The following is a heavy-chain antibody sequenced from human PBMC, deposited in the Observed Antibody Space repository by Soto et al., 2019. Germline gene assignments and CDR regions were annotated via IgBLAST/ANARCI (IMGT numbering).Heavy chain of an antibody. V-gene: IGHV3-30*18. D-gene: IGHD1-26*01. Sequence: QVQLVESGGGVVQPGRSLRLSCAASGFTFSTYGMHWVRQAPGKGLEWVAVISYDGSNKYYADSVKGRFTISRDNSKNTLYLQMNSLRDEDTAIYYCAKGHRDDLVGATTGGWYFDLWGRGTLVTVSS. CDR2: ISYDGSNK. CDR3: AKGHRDDLVGATTGGWYFDL. CDR1: GFTFSTYG. J-gene: IGHJ2*01.